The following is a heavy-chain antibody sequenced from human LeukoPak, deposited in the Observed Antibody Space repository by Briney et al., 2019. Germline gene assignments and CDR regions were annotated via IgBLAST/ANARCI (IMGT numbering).Heavy chain of an antibody. CDR2: ISWNSGSI. Sequence: PGGSLRLSCAASGFTFDDYAMHWVRHAPGKGLEWVSGISWNSGSIGYADSVKGRFTISRDNAKNSLYLQMNSLRAEDTALHYCAKGPYSSGWSDYFDYWGQGTLVTVSS. D-gene: IGHD6-19*01. CDR1: GFTFDDYA. V-gene: IGHV3-9*01. CDR3: AKGPYSSGWSDYFDY. J-gene: IGHJ4*02.